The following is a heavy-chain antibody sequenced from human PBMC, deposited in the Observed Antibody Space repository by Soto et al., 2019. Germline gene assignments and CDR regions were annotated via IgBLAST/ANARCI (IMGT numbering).Heavy chain of an antibody. CDR3: ARVASGAAMDGFDP. CDR2: INPNTGGT. D-gene: IGHD2-2*01. CDR1: GYTFTGYF. V-gene: IGHV1-2*02. Sequence: QVQLVQSGAEVKKPGASVKVSCMASGYTFTGYFIHWVREVPGQGLEYMGWINPNTGGTDYAQKLQGSVTMTRDTSISTAFMEMKRPTSDDTAVYYCARVASGAAMDGFDPWGQGTLVSGSS. J-gene: IGHJ5*02.